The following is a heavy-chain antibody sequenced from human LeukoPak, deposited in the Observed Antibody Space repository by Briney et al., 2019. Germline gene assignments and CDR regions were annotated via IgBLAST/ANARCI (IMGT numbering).Heavy chain of an antibody. D-gene: IGHD5-24*01. Sequence: GGSLRLSCAASGFTFSTYAMGWVRQAPGKGLEWVSVISGSDDNSYYADSVKGRFTISRDNAKNTLNLQMNSLRAEDTAVYYCVRDGDGYNFDYWGQGTLVTVSS. CDR3: VRDGDGYNFDY. CDR2: ISGSDDNS. J-gene: IGHJ4*02. V-gene: IGHV3-23*01. CDR1: GFTFSTYA.